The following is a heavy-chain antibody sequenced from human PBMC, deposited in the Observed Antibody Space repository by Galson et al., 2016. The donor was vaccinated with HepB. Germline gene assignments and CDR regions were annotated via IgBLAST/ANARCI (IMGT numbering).Heavy chain of an antibody. CDR2: ISNSNSTI. J-gene: IGHJ4*02. D-gene: IGHD3-3*01. V-gene: IGHV3-48*02. CDR1: GFIFSDYG. Sequence: SLRLSCAASGFIFSDYGMNWVRQAPGKGLEWISYISNSNSTIYYADSVQGRFTISRDNAKSSLYLQMNSLRDEDTAVYCCARDGPTYYDFWSGSPTPDYWGQGTLVTVSS. CDR3: ARDGPTYYDFWSGSPTPDY.